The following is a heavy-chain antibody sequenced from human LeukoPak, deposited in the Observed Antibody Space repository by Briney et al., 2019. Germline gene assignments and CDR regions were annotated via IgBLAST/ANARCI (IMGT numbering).Heavy chain of an antibody. J-gene: IGHJ5*02. CDR1: GGSISGYY. Sequence: SETLSLTCTVSGGSISGYYWSWIRQPPGKGLEWIGYIYYSGSTNYNPSLKSRVTISVDTSKNQFSLKLSSVAAADTAVYYCARGRGSYSNWFDPWGQGTLVTVSS. CDR2: IYYSGST. D-gene: IGHD1-26*01. V-gene: IGHV4-59*01. CDR3: ARGRGSYSNWFDP.